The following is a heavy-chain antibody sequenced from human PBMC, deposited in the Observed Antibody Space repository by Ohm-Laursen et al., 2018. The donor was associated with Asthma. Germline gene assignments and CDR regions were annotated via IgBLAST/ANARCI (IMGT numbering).Heavy chain of an antibody. CDR1: GDSLTNGGLY. V-gene: IGHV4-31*03. D-gene: IGHD5-18*01. CDR2: IFFRANT. Sequence: TLSLTCTISGDSLTNGGLYWSWIRQHPGKGLEWLGYIFFRANTDYNPSLKSRLTISADTSKNQFYLKLSSVTAADTAVYYCARGWGSSYGEYYFDFWGQGILVTVSS. CDR3: ARGWGSSYGEYYFDF. J-gene: IGHJ4*02.